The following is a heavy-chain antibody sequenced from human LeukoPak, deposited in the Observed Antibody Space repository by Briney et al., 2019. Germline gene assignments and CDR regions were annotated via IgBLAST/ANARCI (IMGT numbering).Heavy chain of an antibody. CDR3: ARRHYGGNSNYFDY. J-gene: IGHJ4*02. CDR1: GGSFSGYY. Sequence: PSETLSLTCAVYGGSFSGYYWSWIRQHPGKGLEWIGYIYYSGSTYYNPSLKSRVTISVDTSKNQFSLKLSSVTAADTAVYYCARRHYGGNSNYFDYWGQGTLVTVSS. CDR2: IYYSGST. D-gene: IGHD4-23*01. V-gene: IGHV4-31*11.